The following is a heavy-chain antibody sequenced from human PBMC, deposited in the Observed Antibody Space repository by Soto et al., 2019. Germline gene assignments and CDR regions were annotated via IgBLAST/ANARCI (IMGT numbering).Heavy chain of an antibody. CDR3: AGGIAARPLGY. D-gene: IGHD6-6*01. CDR2: IYHRGST. Sequence: QLQLQESGSGLVKPSQTLSLTCAVSGGSISSGGYSWSWIRQPPGKGLEWIGYIYHRGSTYYNPYPKSRVTISVDRSKSQFSLKLSSVTAADTAVYYCAGGIAARPLGYWGQGTLVTVSS. V-gene: IGHV4-30-2*01. CDR1: GGSISSGGYS. J-gene: IGHJ4*02.